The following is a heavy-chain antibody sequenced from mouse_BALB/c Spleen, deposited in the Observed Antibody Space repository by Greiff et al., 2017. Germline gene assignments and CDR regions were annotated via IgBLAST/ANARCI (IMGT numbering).Heavy chain of an antibody. J-gene: IGHJ1*01. V-gene: IGHV1S81*02. CDR2: INPSNGRT. CDR3: ARGGPYDGYYVGYFDV. Sequence: VQLQQPGAELVKPGASVKLSCKASGYTFTSYWMHWVKQRPGQGLEWIGEINPSNGRTNYNEKFKSKATLTVDKSSSTAYMQLSSLTSEDSAVYYCARGGPYDGYYVGYFDVWGAGTTVTVSS. CDR1: GYTFTSYW. D-gene: IGHD2-3*01.